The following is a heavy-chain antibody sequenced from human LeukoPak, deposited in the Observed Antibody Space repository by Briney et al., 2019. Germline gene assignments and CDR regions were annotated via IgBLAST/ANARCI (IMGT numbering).Heavy chain of an antibody. CDR3: ARGPVAGASDL. CDR1: GFTFRTYD. D-gene: IGHD6-19*01. Sequence: GGSLRLSCAASGFTFRTYDMHWVRQVPGKGLEWVSAIGTAGETYYRGSVKGRFTISRDNGKTSLYLQMNGLRVEDTAVYYCARGPVAGASDLWGQGTLVTVSS. CDR2: IGTAGET. V-gene: IGHV3-13*01. J-gene: IGHJ4*02.